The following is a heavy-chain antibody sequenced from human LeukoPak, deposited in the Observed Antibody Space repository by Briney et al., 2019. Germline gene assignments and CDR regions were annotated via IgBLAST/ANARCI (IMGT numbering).Heavy chain of an antibody. CDR2: IYYSVTT. V-gene: IGHV4-59*08. CDR1: GGSIGSYY. CDR3: ARHPIVATGTLFDY. J-gene: IGHJ4*02. D-gene: IGHD5-12*01. Sequence: PSETLSLTCTVSGGSIGSYYWSWIRQPPGKGLEWIGYIYYSVTTNYNPSLKSRVTISVDTSKNQFPLKLSSVTAADTAVYYCARHPIVATGTLFDYWGQGTLVTVSS.